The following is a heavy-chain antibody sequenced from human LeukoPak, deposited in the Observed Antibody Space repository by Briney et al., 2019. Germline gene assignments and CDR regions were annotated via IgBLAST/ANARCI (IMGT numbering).Heavy chain of an antibody. CDR1: GGTFSSYA. J-gene: IGHJ5*02. CDR2: IIPIFGTA. D-gene: IGHD2-15*01. Sequence: SVKVSCKASGGTFSSYAISWVRQAPGQGLEWMGGIIPIFGTANYAQKFQGRVTITTDESTSTAYMELSSLRSEDTAVYHCARVRYCSGGSCYSGWFDPWGQGTLVTVSS. CDR3: ARVRYCSGGSCYSGWFDP. V-gene: IGHV1-69*05.